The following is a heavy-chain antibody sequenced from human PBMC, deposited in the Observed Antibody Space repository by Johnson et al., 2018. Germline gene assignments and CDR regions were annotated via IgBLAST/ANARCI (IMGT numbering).Heavy chain of an antibody. CDR2: ISYDGSKK. J-gene: IGHJ6*02. V-gene: IGHV3-30*18. D-gene: IGHD2-2*01. CDR3: AKDGLYGSTSLSLYYYGMDV. CDR1: GFIFSSYG. Sequence: QVQLVQSGGGVVQPGRSLRLSCAASGFIFSSYGMHWVRQAPGKGLEWVAFISYDGSKKYHVDSVKGRFTISRDNSKNTLYVQMNSLRAEDTAVYYCAKDGLYGSTSLSLYYYGMDVWGQGTTVTVSS.